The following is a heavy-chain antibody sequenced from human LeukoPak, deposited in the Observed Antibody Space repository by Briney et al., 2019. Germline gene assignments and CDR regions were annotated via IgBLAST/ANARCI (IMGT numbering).Heavy chain of an antibody. CDR1: GYTFTSYD. D-gene: IGHD3-3*01. V-gene: IGHV1-8*03. CDR3: ARGGTIFGVDDAFDI. CDR2: MDPNSDNT. Sequence: GASVKVSCKASGYTFTSYDINWVRQATGQGLEWMGWMDPNSDNTGYAQNFQGRVTITRSTSISTAYMELSSLRSEDTAVYYCARGGTIFGVDDAFDIWGQGTMVTVSS. J-gene: IGHJ3*02.